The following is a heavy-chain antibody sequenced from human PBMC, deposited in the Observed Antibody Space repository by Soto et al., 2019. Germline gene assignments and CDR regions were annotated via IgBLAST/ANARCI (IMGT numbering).Heavy chain of an antibody. J-gene: IGHJ3*01. CDR3: AVFVVYIGSDKSTAVDF. D-gene: IGHD2-8*02. Sequence: EVQIVESGVRLVQPGVSLRLSCDASMFSSSAYEMFWVRPCPGKSLEWIAEIDSSGTTVYYADSVTGRFAISRENNKNVLFLQMDNVSVEDTAVYYCAVFVVYIGSDKSTAVDFWGQGTLVTVSS. CDR1: MFSSSAYE. V-gene: IGHV3-48*03. CDR2: IDSSGTTV.